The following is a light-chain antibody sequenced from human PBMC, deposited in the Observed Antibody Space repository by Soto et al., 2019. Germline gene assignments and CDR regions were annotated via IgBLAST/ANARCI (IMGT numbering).Light chain of an antibody. J-gene: IGKJ3*01. CDR3: QHRSNWLGT. CDR1: QSVGSF. Sequence: EIVLTQSPATLSLSPGERATLSCRASQSVGSFLAWYQQKSGQTPRLLIYDASNKAPGIPARFGGSESGTDFTLTISSLEPEDFAVYYCQHRSNWLGTFGPGTKVDIK. V-gene: IGKV3-11*01. CDR2: DAS.